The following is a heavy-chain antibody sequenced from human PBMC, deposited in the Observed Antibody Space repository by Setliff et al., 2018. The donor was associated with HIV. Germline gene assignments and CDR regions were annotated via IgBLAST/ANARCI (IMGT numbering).Heavy chain of an antibody. Sequence: GGSLRLSCAASGFTFGSYATHWVRQAPGKGLEWVAVISYDGSYKYYADSVKGRFTISRDNSKNTPYVQMNSLRADDTAVYYCVRDLTTIVTRKVFDIWGQGTMVTVSS. CDR1: GFTFGSYA. J-gene: IGHJ3*02. CDR3: VRDLTTIVTRKVFDI. D-gene: IGHD4-4*01. CDR2: ISYDGSYK. V-gene: IGHV3-30*04.